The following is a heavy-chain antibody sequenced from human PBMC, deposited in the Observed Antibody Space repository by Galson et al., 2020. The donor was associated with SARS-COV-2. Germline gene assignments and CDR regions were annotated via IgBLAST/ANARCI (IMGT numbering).Heavy chain of an antibody. V-gene: IGHV3-20*04. D-gene: IGHD3-10*01. Sequence: GESLKISCAASGFIIGDYGMTWVRQVPGKGLEWVPAINWSGGTTVYADSVKGRFTISRDNAKNSLYLQMSSLRVEDTAFYYCARKDYYGSGNDVWGQGTTVTVSS. J-gene: IGHJ6*02. CDR3: ARKDYYGSGNDV. CDR1: GFIIGDYG. CDR2: INWSGGTT.